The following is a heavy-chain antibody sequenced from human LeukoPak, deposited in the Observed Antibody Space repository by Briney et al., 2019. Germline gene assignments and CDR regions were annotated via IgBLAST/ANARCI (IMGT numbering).Heavy chain of an antibody. Sequence: SETLSLTCTVSGGSVSDYYRSWIRQSPGKGLEWIGYIYYTGSSSYNPSLRSRVTISADTSKNQFSLKLSSVTAADTAVYYCASRKLGNDYWGQGTLVTVSS. J-gene: IGHJ4*01. CDR1: GGSVSDYY. V-gene: IGHV4-59*02. CDR3: ASRKLGNDY. D-gene: IGHD7-27*01. CDR2: IYYTGSS.